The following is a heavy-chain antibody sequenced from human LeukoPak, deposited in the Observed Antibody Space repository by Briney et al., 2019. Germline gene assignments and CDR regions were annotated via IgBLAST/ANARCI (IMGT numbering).Heavy chain of an antibody. CDR2: IHYSGST. CDR1: GGSMRSYY. CDR3: ARGPPEGPDNWFDP. V-gene: IGHV4-59*01. Sequence: SETLSLTCTVSGGSMRSYYWSWIRQPPGKGREWIGYIHYSGSTNYNPSLKSRVTISVDTSKNQFSLKLSSVIAADTAVYYCARGPPEGPDNWFDPWGQGTLVTVSS. J-gene: IGHJ5*02.